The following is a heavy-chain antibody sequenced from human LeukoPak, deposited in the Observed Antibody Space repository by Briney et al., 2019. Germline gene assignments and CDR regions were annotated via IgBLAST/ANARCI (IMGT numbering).Heavy chain of an antibody. CDR1: GGSFSTYY. CDR3: ARVCHPTQRRVLSAVTIPTAGAFDI. D-gene: IGHD4-17*01. V-gene: IGHV4-34*01. J-gene: IGHJ3*02. CDR2: INHTGST. Sequence: SETLSLTCAIYGGSFSTYYWSWIRQPPGKGLEWIGDINHTGSTTYNPSLKSRVTMSVDTSKNQFSLRLNSVTAADTAVYYCARVCHPTQRRVLSAVTIPTAGAFDIWGQGTLVTVSS.